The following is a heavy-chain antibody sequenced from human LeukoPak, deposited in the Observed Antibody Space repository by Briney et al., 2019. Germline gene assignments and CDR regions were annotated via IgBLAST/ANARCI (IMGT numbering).Heavy chain of an antibody. CDR3: ARVGIAAVTY. J-gene: IGHJ4*02. V-gene: IGHV3-33*01. D-gene: IGHD6-13*01. CDR1: GFTFSSYG. Sequence: GGSLRLSCAASGFTFSSYGMHWVRQAPGKGLEWVSLIWYDGSNQYHADSVKGRFTISRDNSKNTLYLRMNSLRAEDTAVYYCARVGIAAVTYWGQGTLVTVSS. CDR2: IWYDGSNQ.